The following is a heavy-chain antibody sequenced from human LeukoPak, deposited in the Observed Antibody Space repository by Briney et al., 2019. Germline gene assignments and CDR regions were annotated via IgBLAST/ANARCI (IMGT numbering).Heavy chain of an antibody. D-gene: IGHD2-2*01. CDR3: ARAQVVPAATYYYYYGMDV. CDR1: GFTFSVYY. V-gene: IGHV3-11*06. J-gene: IGHJ6*04. CDR2: ISTSSTYT. Sequence: PGGSLRLSCAASGFTFSVYYTNWIRLAPGKGLEWVSSISTSSTYTNYADSVRGRFTISRDNANNSLYLQMNSLRAEDTAVYYCARAQVVPAATYYYYYGMDVWGKGTTVTVSS.